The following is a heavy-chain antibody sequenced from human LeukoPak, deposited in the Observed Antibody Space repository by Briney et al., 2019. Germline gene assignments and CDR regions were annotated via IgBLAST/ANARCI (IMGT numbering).Heavy chain of an antibody. Sequence: GGSLRLSCAASGFTFSSYAMHWVRQAPGKGLEWVAVISYDGSNKYYADSVKGRFTISRDNSKNTLYLQMNSLRAEDTAVYYCARAFIVVVPAANLPFDPWGQGTLVTVSS. D-gene: IGHD2-2*01. CDR3: ARAFIVVVPAANLPFDP. J-gene: IGHJ5*02. V-gene: IGHV3-30-3*01. CDR1: GFTFSSYA. CDR2: ISYDGSNK.